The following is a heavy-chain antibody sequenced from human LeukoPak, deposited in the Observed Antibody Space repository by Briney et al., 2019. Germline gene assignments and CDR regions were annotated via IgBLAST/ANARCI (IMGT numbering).Heavy chain of an antibody. Sequence: PGGSLRLSCAVSGFTVSSNYMSWVRQAPGKGLEWVSSISSSSSYIDYADSVKGRFTISRDNAKNSLYLQMNSLRAEDTAVYYCARVTGVVRGSSDYWGQGTLVTVSS. CDR1: GFTVSSNY. J-gene: IGHJ4*02. CDR3: ARVTGVVRGSSDY. CDR2: ISSSSSYI. D-gene: IGHD3-10*01. V-gene: IGHV3-21*01.